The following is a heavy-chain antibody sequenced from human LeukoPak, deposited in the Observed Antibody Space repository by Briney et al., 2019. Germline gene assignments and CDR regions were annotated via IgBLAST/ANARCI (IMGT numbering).Heavy chain of an antibody. CDR2: ISYDGSNK. V-gene: IGHV3-30*18. CDR3: AKDIGIAVAGTGYYFDY. J-gene: IGHJ4*02. Sequence: HSGGSLRLSCAASGFTFSSYGMHWVRQAPGKGLEWVAVISYDGSNKYYADSVKGRFTISRDNSKNTLYLQMNSLRAEDTAVYYCAKDIGIAVAGTGYYFDYWGQGTLVTVSS. D-gene: IGHD6-19*01. CDR1: GFTFSSYG.